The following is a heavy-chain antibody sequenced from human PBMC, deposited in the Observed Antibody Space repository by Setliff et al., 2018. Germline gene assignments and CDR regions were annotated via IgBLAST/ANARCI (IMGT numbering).Heavy chain of an antibody. J-gene: IGHJ5*02. CDR2: IYASWST. V-gene: IGHV4-61*09. CDR3: ARDASSDWAAWFDP. D-gene: IGHD3-22*01. Sequence: SETLSLTCTVSGDSINSRTNYWSWIRQPAGKRPEWIGHIYASWSTNYNPSRKSRVTMSVDTSKDQFSLKLTSVTAADTAIYYCARDASSDWAAWFDPWSQGILVTVSS. CDR1: GDSINSRTNY.